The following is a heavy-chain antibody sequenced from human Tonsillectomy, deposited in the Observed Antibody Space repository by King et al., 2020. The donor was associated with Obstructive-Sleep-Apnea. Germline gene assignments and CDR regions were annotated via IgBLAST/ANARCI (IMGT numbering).Heavy chain of an antibody. V-gene: IGHV3-74*01. D-gene: IGHD4-17*01. CDR1: GFTVSRYW. Sequence: VQLVESGGGLVQPGGSLRLSCAASGFTVSRYWMHWVRPAPGKGLVWGSGIKSDGSSTSYVDSVKGRFTISRDNAKNTLDLQMNSLRAEDTAVYYCARELYGDYGVDYWGQGTLVTVSS. CDR3: ARELYGDYGVDY. CDR2: IKSDGSST. J-gene: IGHJ4*02.